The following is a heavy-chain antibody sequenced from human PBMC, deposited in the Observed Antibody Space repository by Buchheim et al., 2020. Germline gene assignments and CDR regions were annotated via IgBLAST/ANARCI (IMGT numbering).Heavy chain of an antibody. D-gene: IGHD6-6*01. CDR3: AKKGTIAAFDY. CDR1: GFTFSSYG. J-gene: IGHJ4*02. V-gene: IGHV3-30*18. CDR2: ISYDGSNK. Sequence: QVQLVESGGGVVQPGRSLRLSCAASGFTFSSYGMHWVRQAPGKGLEWVAVISYDGSNKYYADSVKGRFTISRDNSKNTLYLQMNSLRAEDTAVYYCAKKGTIAAFDYWGQGTL.